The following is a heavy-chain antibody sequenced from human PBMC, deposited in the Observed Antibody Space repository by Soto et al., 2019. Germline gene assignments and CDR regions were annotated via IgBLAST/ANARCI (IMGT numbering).Heavy chain of an antibody. CDR1: GFTFSSCA. CDR2: IIDSGGSK. J-gene: IGHJ6*02. V-gene: IGHV3-23*01. Sequence: EVQLLESGGGLVQPGGSLRLSCAASGFTFSSCAMGWVRQAPGKGLEWVSDIIDSGGSKYYADSVKGRFTISRDNSKRPLYLQMNSLRDEEPALYYCAKGRSYYYYYGVDVWGQGTTVTLSS. CDR3: AKGRSYYYYYGVDV.